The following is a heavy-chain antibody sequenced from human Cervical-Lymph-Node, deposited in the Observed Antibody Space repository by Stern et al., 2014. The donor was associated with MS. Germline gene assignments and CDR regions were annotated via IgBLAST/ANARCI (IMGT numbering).Heavy chain of an antibody. J-gene: IGHJ5*02. CDR3: ARESAYWSNFYNWFDP. CDR2: INPNSGAT. D-gene: IGHD1-26*01. CDR1: GYTFSNNN. V-gene: IGHV1-2*02. Sequence: QVQLVQSGVEVKKPGASVKVSCKASGYTFSNNNIYWVRQPPGQGLEHMGWINPNSGATNYAQKFQGRLTLTRDTSIRTAYMELSRLRSDDTAVYFCARESAYWSNFYNWFDPWGQGTLVTVSS.